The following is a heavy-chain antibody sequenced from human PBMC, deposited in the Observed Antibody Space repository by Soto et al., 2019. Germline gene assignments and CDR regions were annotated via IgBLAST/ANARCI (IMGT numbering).Heavy chain of an antibody. Sequence: SVKVSCKASGGTFSSYAISWVRQAPGQGLEWIGWIVVGSGNTNYAQKFQERVTITRDMSTSTAYMELSSLRSEDTAVYYCAAGARWSGYSGDVWGQGTTVTVSS. D-gene: IGHD3-3*01. J-gene: IGHJ6*02. V-gene: IGHV1-58*02. CDR2: IVVGSGNT. CDR1: GGTFSSYA. CDR3: AAGARWSGYSGDV.